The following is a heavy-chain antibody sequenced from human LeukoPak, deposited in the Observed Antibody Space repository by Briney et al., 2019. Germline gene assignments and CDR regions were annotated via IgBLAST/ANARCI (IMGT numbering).Heavy chain of an antibody. D-gene: IGHD3-22*01. Sequence: GGSLRLSCAASGFTFSSYEMNWVRQAPGKGLEWVSYISSSGSTIYYADSVKGRFTISRDNAKNSLYLQMNSLRAEDTAVYYCARDLYSSGYFCKVPFDPWGQGTLVTVSS. J-gene: IGHJ5*02. CDR2: ISSSGSTI. V-gene: IGHV3-48*03. CDR1: GFTFSSYE. CDR3: ARDLYSSGYFCKVPFDP.